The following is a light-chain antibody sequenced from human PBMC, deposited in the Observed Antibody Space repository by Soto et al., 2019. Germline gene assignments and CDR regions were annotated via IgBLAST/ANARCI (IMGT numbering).Light chain of an antibody. V-gene: IGKV3-11*01. Sequence: EIVLTQSPATLSLSPGARATLSCRASQSISAHLAWYQQKPGQAPRLLIYDASNRATGIPARFGGSGSGTDFTLTISSLEPEDFATYFCQQLNDYPLTFGGGTRVEI. CDR3: QQLNDYPLT. J-gene: IGKJ4*01. CDR1: QSISAH. CDR2: DAS.